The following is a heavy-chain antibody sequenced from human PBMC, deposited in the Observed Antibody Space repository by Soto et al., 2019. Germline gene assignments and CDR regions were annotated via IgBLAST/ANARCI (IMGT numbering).Heavy chain of an antibody. CDR1: GFTFSNYG. Sequence: QVQLEESGGGVVQPGKSLRLSCAASGFTFSNYGIHWVRQAPGKGLEWVALISYDGSYKYYAVSVKGRFTISRDNSKNTLFLQMNSLRAEDTAVYYXAKARVXYCXXTSXXAGLDYWGQGTPVTVSS. J-gene: IGHJ4*02. CDR2: ISYDGSYK. V-gene: IGHV3-30*18. D-gene: IGHD2-2*01. CDR3: AKARVXYCXXTSXXAGLDY.